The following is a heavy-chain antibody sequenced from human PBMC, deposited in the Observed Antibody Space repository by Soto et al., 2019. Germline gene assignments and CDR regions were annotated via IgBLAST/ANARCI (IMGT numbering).Heavy chain of an antibody. V-gene: IGHV3-23*01. CDR3: ARQTGNAPAGRHFES. CDR2: ISGSGHTS. D-gene: IGHD1-1*01. Sequence: PGGSLRLSCAASGLTFTSQAMTWVRRAPGKGLEWVSTISGSGHTSCYADSVKGRFTISRDNSKNTLFLQMGGLGAEDTAIYYRARQTGNAPAGRHFESWGPGTLVNVSS. CDR1: GLTFTSQA. J-gene: IGHJ4*02.